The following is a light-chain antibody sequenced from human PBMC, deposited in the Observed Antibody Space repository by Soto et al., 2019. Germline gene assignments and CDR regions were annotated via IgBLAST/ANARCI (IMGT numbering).Light chain of an antibody. CDR2: EIS. CDR1: SGDVGGHNY. V-gene: IGLV2-14*01. CDR3: SSYTSSSTLV. J-gene: IGLJ2*01. Sequence: QSVLTQPASVSGSLEQSITISCTGTSGDVGGHNYVSWYQQHPGKAPKLVIYEISNRPSGVSNRFSGSKSGNTASLTISGLQAEDEADYYCSSYTSSSTLVLGGGTKVTVL.